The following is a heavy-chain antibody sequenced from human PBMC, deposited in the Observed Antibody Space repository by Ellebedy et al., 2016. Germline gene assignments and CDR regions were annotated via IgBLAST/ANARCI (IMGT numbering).Heavy chain of an antibody. CDR2: IYYSGTT. J-gene: IGHJ4*02. CDR3: ARAPLGWGDFDY. V-gene: IGHV4-59*01. Sequence: SETLSLTCTVSGGSITNDYWNWIRQPPGKGLEWVGYIYYSGTTNYNPSLKSRVTISADRSKNQFSLTLTSVTAADTAVYYCARAPLGWGDFDYWGQGTLVTVSS. D-gene: IGHD3-16*01. CDR1: GGSITNDY.